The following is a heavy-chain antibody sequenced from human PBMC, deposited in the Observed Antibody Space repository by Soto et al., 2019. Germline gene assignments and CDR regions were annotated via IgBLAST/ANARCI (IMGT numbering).Heavy chain of an antibody. CDR1: GGSINSGGYS. CDR2: IYQSETT. CDR3: ATELSGYLDY. V-gene: IGHV4-30-2*01. J-gene: IGHJ4*02. D-gene: IGHD3-3*01. Sequence: SETLSLTCAVSGGSINSGGYSWTWIRQPPGKALEWIGFIYQSETTSYNPSLKSRVTISVNRSKNQFSLKLTSVNAADTAVYYCATELSGYLDYWGQGTMVTVYS.